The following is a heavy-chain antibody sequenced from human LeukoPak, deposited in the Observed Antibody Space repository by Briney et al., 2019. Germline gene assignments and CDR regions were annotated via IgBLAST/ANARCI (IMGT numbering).Heavy chain of an antibody. CDR2: TSSSSRYS. D-gene: IGHD6-13*01. CDR3: AAGTAADF. Sequence: PGGSLRLSCIVSGIPFSDYYMNWIRQAPGKGLEWISYTSSSSRYSDYADSVKGRFTISRDNAKSALYLQLNSLRREDTAVYYCAAGTAADFWGQGTLVTVSS. J-gene: IGHJ4*02. V-gene: IGHV3-11*03. CDR1: GIPFSDYY.